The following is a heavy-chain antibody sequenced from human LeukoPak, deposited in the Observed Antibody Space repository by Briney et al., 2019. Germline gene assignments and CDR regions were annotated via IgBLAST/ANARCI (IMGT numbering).Heavy chain of an antibody. Sequence: GSLRLSCAASGFTFSSHGMSWVRQAPGKGLEWIGEINHSGSTNYNLSLKSRVTISVDTSKNQFSLKLSSVTAADTAVYYCARQGPTYDSSGYYDYWGQGTLVTVSS. CDR2: INHSGST. CDR1: GFTFSSHG. CDR3: ARQGPTYDSSGYYDY. J-gene: IGHJ4*02. V-gene: IGHV4-34*01. D-gene: IGHD3-22*01.